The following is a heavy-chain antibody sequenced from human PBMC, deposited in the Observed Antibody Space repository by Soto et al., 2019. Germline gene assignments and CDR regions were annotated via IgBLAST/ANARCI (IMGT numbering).Heavy chain of an antibody. Sequence: QVQLQESGPGLVRPSGTLSLTCAVSGDSISSSHWWSWVRQPPGKGLEWLAEIYHTGGTNYSPSLKRRGTGSVDTSKNEFSLGLTSVTAADTAVYYCARDAPNTGPFESWGQGTLVTVSS. CDR1: GDSISSSHW. CDR3: ARDAPNTGPFES. CDR2: IYHTGGT. J-gene: IGHJ4*02. D-gene: IGHD7-27*01. V-gene: IGHV4-4*02.